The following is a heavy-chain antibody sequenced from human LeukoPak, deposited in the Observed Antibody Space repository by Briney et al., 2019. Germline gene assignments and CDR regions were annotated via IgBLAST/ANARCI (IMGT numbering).Heavy chain of an antibody. CDR1: GFTVSSKY. V-gene: IGHV3-66*01. J-gene: IGHJ4*02. CDR2: IYSGGST. D-gene: IGHD5-24*01. Sequence: GGSLTLSCAASGFTVSSKYMSWVRQAPGKGLEWVSVIYSGGSTYYADSVKGRFTISRDNSKNTVYLQMNSLRAEDTAVYYCARESSGWLQLFGYWGQGTLVTVSS. CDR3: ARESSGWLQLFGY.